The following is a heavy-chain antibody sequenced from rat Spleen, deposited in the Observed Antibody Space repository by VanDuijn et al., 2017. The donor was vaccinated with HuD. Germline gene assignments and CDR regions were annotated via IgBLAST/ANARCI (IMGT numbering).Heavy chain of an antibody. J-gene: IGHJ2*01. Sequence: EVQLVESGGGLVQPGRSLKLSCAASGFTFSDYNMAWVRQVPTKGLEWVASISTGGGTTYYRDSVKGRFTITRENAESTLYLQMNSLRSEDTATYYCTRENWKPDYWGQGVMVTVSS. V-gene: IGHV5-27*01. CDR1: GFTFSDYN. CDR2: ISTGGGTT. D-gene: IGHD4-2*01. CDR3: TRENWKPDY.